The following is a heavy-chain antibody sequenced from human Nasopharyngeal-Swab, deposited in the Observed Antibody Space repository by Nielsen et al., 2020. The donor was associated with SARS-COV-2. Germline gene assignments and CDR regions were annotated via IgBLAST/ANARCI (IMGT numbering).Heavy chain of an antibody. CDR1: DFTFSHYW. Sequence: GGSLRLSCGASDFTFSHYWMSWVRQAPGKGLEWVANINHDGSQKYYVDSVKGRFTISRDNSKNSIYLQMDRLRVEDTAVYYCARDPGGWSVATKGYWGQGTLVTVSS. CDR2: INHDGSQK. D-gene: IGHD5-12*01. CDR3: ARDPGGWSVATKGY. J-gene: IGHJ4*02. V-gene: IGHV3-7*01.